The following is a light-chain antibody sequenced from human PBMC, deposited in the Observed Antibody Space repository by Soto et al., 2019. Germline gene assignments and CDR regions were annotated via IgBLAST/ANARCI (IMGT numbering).Light chain of an antibody. CDR2: DAS. CDR3: AQCINWIT. Sequence: ETVLTQSPATLSLSPGERATLSCRASESVRNSLAWYQQKPGQAPRLLIYDASNRATGIPARFRSSGSETDITLTISRQYREDVADYYCAQCINWITFGQGTRLEMK. J-gene: IGKJ5*01. CDR1: ESVRNS. V-gene: IGKV3-11*01.